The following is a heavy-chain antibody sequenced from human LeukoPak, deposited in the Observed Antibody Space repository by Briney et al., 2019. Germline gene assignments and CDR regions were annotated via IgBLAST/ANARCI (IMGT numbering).Heavy chain of an antibody. J-gene: IGHJ4*02. CDR3: ARDGTGRPESV. V-gene: IGHV4-59*01. CDR1: GGSISRNY. CDR2: IYYTEST. Sequence: SQTLSLTCTVSGGSISRNYWSSIPQPPGEGLEWIGNIYYTESTNYNPSLKSRVTISVDRSKNQFSLKLNSVTAADTAIYYCARDGTGRPESVWGQGALVTVSS. D-gene: IGHD1-7*01.